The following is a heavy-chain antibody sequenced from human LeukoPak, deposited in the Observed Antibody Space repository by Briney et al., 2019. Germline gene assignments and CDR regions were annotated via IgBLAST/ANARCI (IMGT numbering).Heavy chain of an antibody. Sequence: GSLRLSCAASGFTFSSYGMSWVRQAPGKGLEWVSAISGSGGSTYYADSVKGRFTISRDNSKNTLYLQMNSLRAEDTAVYYCAKDQFRGSGTNDYWGQGTLVTVSS. CDR3: AKDQFRGSGTNDY. CDR2: ISGSGGST. J-gene: IGHJ4*02. V-gene: IGHV3-23*01. D-gene: IGHD3-10*01. CDR1: GFTFSSYG.